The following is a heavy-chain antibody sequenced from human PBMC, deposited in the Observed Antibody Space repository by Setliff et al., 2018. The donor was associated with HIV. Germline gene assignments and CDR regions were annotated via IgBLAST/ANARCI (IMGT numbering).Heavy chain of an antibody. CDR3: ARHGRSYDSGRWYNWFDS. CDR1: GGSITSYY. Sequence: SETLSLTCTVSGGSITSYYWNWIRQSPGKGLEWIGYIFDSGSTNYNPSLKSRVTISVDTSKNQFSLKLTAATAADTALYFCARHGRSYDSGRWYNWFDSWGQGTPVTVSS. J-gene: IGHJ5*01. D-gene: IGHD3-10*01. CDR2: IFDSGST. V-gene: IGHV4-59*08.